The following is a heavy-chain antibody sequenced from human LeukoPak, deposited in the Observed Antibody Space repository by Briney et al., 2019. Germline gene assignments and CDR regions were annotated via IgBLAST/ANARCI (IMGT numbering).Heavy chain of an antibody. Sequence: GGSLRLSCAASGFTFSSYEMNWVRQAPGKGPEWVSYISSSGSTIYYADSVKGRFTISRDNVKNSLYLQMNSLRAEDTAVYYCAKALDFWSGYRMAHDYWGQGTLVTVSS. D-gene: IGHD3-3*01. V-gene: IGHV3-48*03. CDR1: GFTFSSYE. CDR3: AKALDFWSGYRMAHDY. CDR2: ISSSGSTI. J-gene: IGHJ4*02.